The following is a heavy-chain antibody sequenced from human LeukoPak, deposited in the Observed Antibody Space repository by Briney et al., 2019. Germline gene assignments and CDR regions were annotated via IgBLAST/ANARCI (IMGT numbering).Heavy chain of an antibody. D-gene: IGHD2-15*01. CDR3: ARGFLYSHYYYYDMDV. J-gene: IGHJ6*02. Sequence: SETLSLTCAVYGGSFSGYYWSWIRQPPGKGLEWIGEINHSGSTNYNPSLKSRVTISVDTSKNQFSLKLSSVTAADTAVYYCARGFLYSHYYYYDMDVWGQGTTVTVSS. CDR1: GGSFSGYY. CDR2: INHSGST. V-gene: IGHV4-34*01.